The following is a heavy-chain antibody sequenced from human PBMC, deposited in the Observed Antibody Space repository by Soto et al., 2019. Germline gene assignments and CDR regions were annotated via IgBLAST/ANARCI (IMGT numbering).Heavy chain of an antibody. CDR2: IKPKSGGK. Sequence: GASVKVSCKASGYSFTDYHIHWVRQAPGQGLEWLGRIKPKSGGKSTAQKFQGWVTMTTDTSISTASMELTRLTSDDTDIYYCARGDSTDCSNGVCSFFYNLDLDVWG. D-gene: IGHD2-8*01. V-gene: IGHV1-2*04. J-gene: IGHJ6*02. CDR3: ARGDSTDCSNGVCSFFYNLDLDV. CDR1: GYSFTDYH.